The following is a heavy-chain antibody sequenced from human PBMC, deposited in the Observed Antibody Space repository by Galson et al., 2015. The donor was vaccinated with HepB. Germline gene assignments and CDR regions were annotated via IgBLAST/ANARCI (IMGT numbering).Heavy chain of an antibody. Sequence: SVKVSCKASGYTFSSYSITWVRQAPGQGLEWVGWISPHNRYTNYAQNFQGRVTMTTDTSTTIAYMELRSLRSDDTAVNYCARGALVVAVGATQNNWFDPWGRGTLVTVSS. CDR1: GYTFSSYS. V-gene: IGHV1-18*01. D-gene: IGHD2-15*01. CDR3: ARGALVVAVGATQNNWFDP. CDR2: ISPHNRYT. J-gene: IGHJ5*02.